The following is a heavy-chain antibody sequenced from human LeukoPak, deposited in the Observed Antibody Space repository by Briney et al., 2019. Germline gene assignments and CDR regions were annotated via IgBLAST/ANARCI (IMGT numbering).Heavy chain of an antibody. D-gene: IGHD1-1*01. J-gene: IGHJ6*04. CDR2: IWYDGSNK. CDR3: AREKTGTTQYYHYGMDV. V-gene: IGHV3-33*01. CDR1: GFTFSSYG. Sequence: GGSLRLSCAASGFTFSSYGMRWVRQAPGKGLEWVAVIWYDGSNKYYADSVKGRFTISRDNSKNTLYLQMNSLRAEDTAVYYCAREKTGTTQYYHYGMDVWGKGTTVTVSS.